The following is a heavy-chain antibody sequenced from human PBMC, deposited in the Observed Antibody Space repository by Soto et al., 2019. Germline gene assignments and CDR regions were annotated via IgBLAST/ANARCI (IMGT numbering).Heavy chain of an antibody. D-gene: IGHD2-15*01. CDR2: ITADGGT. CDR1: EFTVSGHA. J-gene: IGHJ3*02. CDR3: APHVSCSGGSCQYDAFAI. V-gene: IGHV3-23*01. Sequence: GGSLRLSCEGSEFTVSGHAMTWIRQAPGKEPEWVSTITADGGTYYADSVKGRFAMSRDTSENTLYLQMNSLGAEDAAAYYCAPHVSCSGGSCQYDAFAIRGQGTMVTVSS.